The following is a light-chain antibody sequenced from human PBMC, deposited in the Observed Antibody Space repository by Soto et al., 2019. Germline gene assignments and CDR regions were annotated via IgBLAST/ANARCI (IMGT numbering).Light chain of an antibody. CDR2: EVS. J-gene: IGLJ3*02. Sequence: QSALTQPASVSGSPGQSITISCTGTSSDVDVGGYNYVSWYQQHPGKAPKLMIYEVSNRPSGVSNRFSGSKSGNTASLTISGLQAEDEADYYCSSYTSSATGVFGGGTKLPVL. CDR3: SSYTSSATGV. CDR1: SSDVDVGGYNY. V-gene: IGLV2-14*01.